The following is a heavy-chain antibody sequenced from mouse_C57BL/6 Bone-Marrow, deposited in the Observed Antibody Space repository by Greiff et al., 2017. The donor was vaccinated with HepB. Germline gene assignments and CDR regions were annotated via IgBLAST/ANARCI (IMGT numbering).Heavy chain of an antibody. CDR1: GYTFTSYW. CDR2: IDPSDSYT. J-gene: IGHJ3*01. V-gene: IGHV1-69*01. Sequence: QVQLQQPGAELVMPGASVKLSCKASGYTFTSYWMHWVKQRPGQGLEWIGEIDPSDSYTNYNQKFKSKSTLTVDKSSSTAYMQLSSLTSEDSAVYYCAREGAYWGQGTLVTVSA. CDR3: AREGAY.